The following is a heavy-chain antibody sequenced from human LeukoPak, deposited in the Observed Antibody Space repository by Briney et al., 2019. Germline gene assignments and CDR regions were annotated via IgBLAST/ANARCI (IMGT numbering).Heavy chain of an antibody. CDR2: IYYSGST. CDR1: GGSISSSSYY. CDR3: ARILYYRGRGSGSYLFDY. V-gene: IGHV4-39*01. D-gene: IGHD3-10*01. Sequence: PSETLSLTCTVSGGSISSSSYYWGWIRQPPGKGLEWIGSIYYSGSTYYNPSLKSRVTISVDTSKNQFSLKLSSVTAADTAVYYCARILYYRGRGSGSYLFDYWGQGTLVTVSS. J-gene: IGHJ4*02.